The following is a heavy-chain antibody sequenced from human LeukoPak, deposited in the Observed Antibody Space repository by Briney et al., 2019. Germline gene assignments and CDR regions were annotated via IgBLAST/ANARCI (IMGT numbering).Heavy chain of an antibody. CDR3: ARDLYGSGRYQRDY. D-gene: IGHD3-10*01. V-gene: IGHV3-23*01. CDR1: GFTFSTYA. J-gene: IGHJ4*02. CDR2: ISGSSGST. Sequence: GGSLRLSCAASGFTFSTYAMSWVRQAPGKGLEWVSGISGSSGSTYYADSVKGRFTISRDNAKNSLFLQMNSLRAEDTAVYYCARDLYGSGRYQRDYWGQGTLVTVSS.